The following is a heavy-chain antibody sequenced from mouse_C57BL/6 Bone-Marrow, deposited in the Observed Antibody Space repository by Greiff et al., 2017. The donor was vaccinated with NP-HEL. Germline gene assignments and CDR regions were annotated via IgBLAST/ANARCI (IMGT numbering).Heavy chain of an antibody. V-gene: IGHV14-4*01. CDR2: IDPENGDT. D-gene: IGHD2-1*01. Sequence: VQLQQSGAELVRPGASVKLSCTASGFNIKDDYMHWVKQRPEQGLEWIGWIDPENGDTEYASKFQGKATITADTSSNTAYLQLSSLTSEDTAVYYCTVYGNYPYYYAMDDWGQGTSVTVSS. CDR3: TVYGNYPYYYAMDD. CDR1: GFNIKDDY. J-gene: IGHJ4*01.